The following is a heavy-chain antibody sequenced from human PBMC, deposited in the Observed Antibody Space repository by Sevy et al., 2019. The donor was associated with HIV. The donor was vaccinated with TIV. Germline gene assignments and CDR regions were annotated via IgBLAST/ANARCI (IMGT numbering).Heavy chain of an antibody. J-gene: IGHJ6*02. CDR3: ARAGYCSSTSGSPRVAYYYYGMDV. V-gene: IGHV4-59*01. CDR1: GGSISSYY. CDR2: IYYSGST. D-gene: IGHD2-2*01. Sequence: SETLSLTCTVSGGSISSYYWSWIRQPPGKGLEWIGYIYYSGSTNYNPSLKSRVTISVDTSKNQFSLKLSSVTAADTAVYYCARAGYCSSTSGSPRVAYYYYGMDVWGQGTTVTVSS.